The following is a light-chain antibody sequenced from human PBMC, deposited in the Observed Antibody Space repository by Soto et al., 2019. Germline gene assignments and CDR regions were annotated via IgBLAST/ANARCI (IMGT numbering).Light chain of an antibody. CDR3: TSYTTRSTRV. CDR1: NSDVGGYNF. J-gene: IGLJ3*02. CDR2: DVT. V-gene: IGLV2-14*01. Sequence: QSALTQPASVSGSPGQSITISCTGTNSDVGGYNFVSWYQQHPGKAPKLMIFDVTNRPSGVSDRFSGSKSGNTASLTISGLQAEDEADYYCTSYTTRSTRVFGGGTQLTVL.